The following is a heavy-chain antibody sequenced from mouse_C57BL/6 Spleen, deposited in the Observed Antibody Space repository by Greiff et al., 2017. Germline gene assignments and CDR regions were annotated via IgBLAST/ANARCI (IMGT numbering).Heavy chain of an antibody. Sequence: EVMLVESGGGLVKPGGSLKLSCAASGFTFSSYAMSWVRQTPEKRLEWVATISDGGSYTYYPDNVKGRFTISRDNAKNNLYLQMSHLKSEDTAMYYCARDGTTVSWYFDVWGTGTTVTVSS. J-gene: IGHJ1*03. V-gene: IGHV5-4*01. D-gene: IGHD1-1*01. CDR1: GFTFSSYA. CDR2: ISDGGSYT. CDR3: ARDGTTVSWYFDV.